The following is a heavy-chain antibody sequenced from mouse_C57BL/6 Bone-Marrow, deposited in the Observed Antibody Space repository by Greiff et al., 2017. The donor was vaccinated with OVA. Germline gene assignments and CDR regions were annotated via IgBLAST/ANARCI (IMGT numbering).Heavy chain of an antibody. V-gene: IGHV1-52*01. J-gene: IGHJ1*03. CDR2: IDPSDSDT. CDR3: ARIFTTVWYFDV. D-gene: IGHD1-1*01. CDR1: GYTFTSYW. Sequence: QVQLQQPGAELVRPGSSVKLSCKASGYTFTSYWMHWVKQRPIQGLEWIGNIDPSDSDTHYNQKFKDKATLTVDKSSSTAYMQLSSLTSEDSAVYYGARIFTTVWYFDVWGTGTTVTVSS.